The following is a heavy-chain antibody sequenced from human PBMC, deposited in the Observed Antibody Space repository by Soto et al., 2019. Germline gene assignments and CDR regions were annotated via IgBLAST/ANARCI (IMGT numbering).Heavy chain of an antibody. CDR3: ARTPTKYYDILTGYQLDYYYGMDV. CDR2: ISAYNGNT. J-gene: IGHJ6*02. V-gene: IGHV1-18*04. CDR1: GYTFTCYY. D-gene: IGHD3-9*01. Sequence: ASVKVSCKSSGYTFTCYYMHCVRQAPGQGLEWMGWISAYNGNTNYAQKLQGRVTMTTDTSTSTAYMELRSLRSDDTAVYYCARTPTKYYDILTGYQLDYYYGMDVWGQGTTVTVSS.